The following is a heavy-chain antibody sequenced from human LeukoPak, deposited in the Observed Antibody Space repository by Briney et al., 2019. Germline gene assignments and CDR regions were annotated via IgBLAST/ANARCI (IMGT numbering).Heavy chain of an antibody. Sequence: PGGSLRLSCAASGFTFSNYWMTWVRQAPGKGLEWVANIYHDGSKNNYADPVKGRFTISRANAKNSVYLQMNSLRDDDTAVYYCAIMKAYYDSSGYYPFQHWGQGTLVTVSS. CDR1: GFTFSNYW. J-gene: IGHJ1*01. CDR2: IYHDGSKN. D-gene: IGHD3-22*01. CDR3: AIMKAYYDSSGYYPFQH. V-gene: IGHV3-7*01.